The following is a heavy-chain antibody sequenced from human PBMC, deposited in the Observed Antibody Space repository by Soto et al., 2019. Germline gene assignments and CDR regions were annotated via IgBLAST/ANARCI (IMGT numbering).Heavy chain of an antibody. CDR2: ISGSGGST. CDR1: GFTFSSYA. Sequence: LSLTCAASGFTFSSYAMSWVRQAPGKGLEWVSAISGSGGSTYYADSVKGRFTISRDNSKNTLYLQMNSLRAEDTAVYYCAKGGYSGYDLGVLSGQLVYFDYWGQGTLVTVSS. CDR3: AKGGYSGYDLGVLSGQLVYFDY. D-gene: IGHD5-12*01. J-gene: IGHJ4*02. V-gene: IGHV3-23*01.